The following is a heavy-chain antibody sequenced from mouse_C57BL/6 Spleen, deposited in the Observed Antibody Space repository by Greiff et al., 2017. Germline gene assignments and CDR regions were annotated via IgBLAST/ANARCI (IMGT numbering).Heavy chain of an antibody. J-gene: IGHJ3*01. D-gene: IGHD3-3*01. V-gene: IGHV1-15*01. Sequence: VQLQQSGAELVRPGASVTLSCKASGYTFTDYEMHWVKQTPVHGLEWIGAIDPETGGTAYNQKFKGKAILTADKSSSTAYMELRSLTSEDSAVYYGTRGRGFAYWGQGTLVTVSA. CDR1: GYTFTDYE. CDR2: IDPETGGT. CDR3: TRGRGFAY.